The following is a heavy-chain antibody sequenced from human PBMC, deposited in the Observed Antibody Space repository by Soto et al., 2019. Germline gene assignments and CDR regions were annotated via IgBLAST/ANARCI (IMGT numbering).Heavy chain of an antibody. J-gene: IGHJ3*02. CDR1: GDSVSSNSAA. CDR3: ARERGVLSKASHI. D-gene: IGHD3-10*01. V-gene: IGHV6-1*01. Sequence: SQTLPLTCASFGDSVSSNSAAWNWLRQSPSRGLEWLGRTYYRSKWYNDYAPSVKSQITINPDTSRNQFSLQLNSVTPEDTAVYYCARERGVLSKASHISGPATLVT. CDR2: TYYRSKWYN.